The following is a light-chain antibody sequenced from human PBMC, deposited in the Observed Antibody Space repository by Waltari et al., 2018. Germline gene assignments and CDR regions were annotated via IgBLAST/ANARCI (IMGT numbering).Light chain of an antibody. CDR3: QQYYSLST. J-gene: IGKJ2*01. Sequence: DIQMTQSPSTLSASVGDTVTITCRASQSINIWVAWYQQNPGKAPKLLISKASSSESGVPSRFSGSGFGTEFTLTISSLQPDDFATYYCQQYYSLSTFGQGTKLEIK. CDR2: KAS. CDR1: QSINIW. V-gene: IGKV1-5*03.